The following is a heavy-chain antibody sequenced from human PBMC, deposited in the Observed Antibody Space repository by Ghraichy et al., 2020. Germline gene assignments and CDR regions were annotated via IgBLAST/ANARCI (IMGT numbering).Heavy chain of an antibody. D-gene: IGHD3-9*01. J-gene: IGHJ3*01. Sequence: SQTLSLTCTVSGASMRGHFWSWLRQPPGGALEWIGYIDISGDAAYNSSLRSRVTISVDPPNNHYSLRLTSVTAADTAVYYCARHFTGSNNAEAFDVWGQGTLITFSS. V-gene: IGHV4-59*08. CDR2: IDISGDA. CDR3: ARHFTGSNNAEAFDV. CDR1: GASMRGHF.